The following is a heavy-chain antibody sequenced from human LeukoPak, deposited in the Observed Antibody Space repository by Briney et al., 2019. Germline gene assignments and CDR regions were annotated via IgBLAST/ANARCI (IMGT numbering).Heavy chain of an antibody. V-gene: IGHV1-2*02. D-gene: IGHD1-14*01. Sequence: ASVKVSCKASGYTFTGYYMHWVRQAPGQGLEWMGWINPNSGGTNYAQKFQSRVTMTRDTSISTAYMELSRLRSDDTAVYYCARRRITSNWFDPWGQGTLVTVSS. CDR1: GYTFTGYY. CDR2: INPNSGGT. J-gene: IGHJ5*02. CDR3: ARRRITSNWFDP.